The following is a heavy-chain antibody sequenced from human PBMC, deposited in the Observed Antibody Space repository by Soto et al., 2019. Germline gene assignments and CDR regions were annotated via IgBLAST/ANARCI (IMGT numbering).Heavy chain of an antibody. CDR2: INPGNSNT. CDR1: GYTFSTYA. Sequence: ASVKVSCKASGYTFSTYAVHWVRQAPGQRPEWMGWINPGNSNTKYSQKFQGRFTMTRDTSASTAYMELSSLRSEDTAVYYCAREYCTSTSCYSYFDPLGQGALVTVSS. D-gene: IGHD2-2*01. J-gene: IGHJ5*02. V-gene: IGHV1-3*01. CDR3: AREYCTSTSCYSYFDP.